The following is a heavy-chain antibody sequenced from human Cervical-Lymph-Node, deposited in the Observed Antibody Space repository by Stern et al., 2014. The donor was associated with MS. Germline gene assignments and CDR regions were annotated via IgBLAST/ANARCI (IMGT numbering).Heavy chain of an antibody. CDR1: GFTFDDYA. J-gene: IGHJ4*02. CDR3: AKDFSSSWSNLHC. Sequence: EVHLVESGGDLVQQGRSLRLSCAPSGFTFDDYAMHWVRQVPGKGLEWVSGISWNSDTIGYADSVKGRFTISRDDAKNSLYLQMSSLRPEDTALYYCAKDFSSSWSNLHCWGQGTLVTVSS. V-gene: IGHV3-9*01. D-gene: IGHD6-13*01. CDR2: ISWNSDTI.